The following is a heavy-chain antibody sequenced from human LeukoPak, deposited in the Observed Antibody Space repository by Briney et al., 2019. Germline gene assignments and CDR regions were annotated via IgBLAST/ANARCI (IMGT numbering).Heavy chain of an antibody. Sequence: ASVKVSCKASGYTFTSYGISWVRQAPGQGLEWMGWISAYNGNTNYAQKLQGRVTMTTDTPTSTAYMELRSLRSDDTAVYYCARDRLGYCSGGSCYAETAFDIWGQGTMVTVSP. CDR3: ARDRLGYCSGGSCYAETAFDI. V-gene: IGHV1-18*01. J-gene: IGHJ3*02. CDR2: ISAYNGNT. CDR1: GYTFTSYG. D-gene: IGHD2-15*01.